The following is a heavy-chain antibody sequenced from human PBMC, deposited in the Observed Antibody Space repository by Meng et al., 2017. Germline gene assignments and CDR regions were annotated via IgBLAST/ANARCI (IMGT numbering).Heavy chain of an antibody. D-gene: IGHD6-6*01. CDR3: ARRGIAARPFYY. J-gene: IGHJ4*02. V-gene: IGHV4-34*01. Sequence: QGQVQRGGAGLLKPSETLVLPCAVYGGSFSGYYWSWIRQPPGKGLEWIGEINHSGSTNYNPSLKSRVTISVDTSKNQFSLKLSSVTAADTAVYYCARRGIAARPFYYWGQGTLVTVSS. CDR1: GGSFSGYY. CDR2: INHSGST.